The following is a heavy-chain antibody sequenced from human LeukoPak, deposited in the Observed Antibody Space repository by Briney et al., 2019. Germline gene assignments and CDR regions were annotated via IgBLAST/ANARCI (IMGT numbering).Heavy chain of an antibody. V-gene: IGHV4-59*11. CDR1: GGSISRHY. Sequence: PSETLSLTCTVSGGSISRHYWSWIRQPPGKALEWIGYMYNSGSTNYNPSLKSRVTISVDTSKNLFSLNLSSVTAADTAVYYCARGNRDYGDLFDYWGQGTLVTVSS. CDR2: MYNSGST. D-gene: IGHD4-17*01. CDR3: ARGNRDYGDLFDY. J-gene: IGHJ4*02.